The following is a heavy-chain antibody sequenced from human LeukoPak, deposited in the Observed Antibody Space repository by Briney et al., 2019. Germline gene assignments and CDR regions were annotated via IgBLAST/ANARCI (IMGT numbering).Heavy chain of an antibody. CDR3: ARGEVEMATHGHFDY. Sequence: PGGSLRLSCAASGFTFSTFAMIWVRQPPGKGLEWIGYIYYSGSTNYNPSLKSRVTISVDTSKNQFSLKLSSVTAADTAVYYCARGEVEMATHGHFDYWGQGTLVTVSS. CDR2: IYYSGST. D-gene: IGHD5-24*01. V-gene: IGHV4-59*01. J-gene: IGHJ4*02. CDR1: GFTFSTFA.